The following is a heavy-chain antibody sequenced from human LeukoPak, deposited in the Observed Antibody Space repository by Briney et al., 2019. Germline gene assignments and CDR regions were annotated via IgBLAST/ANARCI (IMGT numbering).Heavy chain of an antibody. J-gene: IGHJ4*02. V-gene: IGHV3-23*01. CDR3: AKHYGSGTYYTYFTY. D-gene: IGHD3-10*01. Sequence: GGSLRLSCAASGFTFSSYALSWVRQAPGKGLEWVSAISSSGGNTYYADFVKGRFTISRDNSKNTLFLQMSSLRAEDTATYYCAKHYGSGTYYTYFTYWGQGTLVSVSS. CDR1: GFTFSSYA. CDR2: ISSSGGNT.